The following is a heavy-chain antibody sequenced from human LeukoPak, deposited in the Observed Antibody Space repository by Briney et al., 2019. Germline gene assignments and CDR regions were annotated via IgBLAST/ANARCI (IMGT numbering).Heavy chain of an antibody. CDR3: ARHRYSSSWYIDY. V-gene: IGHV4-59*01. Sequence: KPSETLPLTCTVSGGSISGYYWSWIRQPPGKGLEWIGYIYYSGSTNYNSSLKSRVTISLDTSKNQFSLKLNSVTAADTAVYYCARHRYSSSWYIDYWGQGTLVTVSS. D-gene: IGHD6-13*01. CDR1: GGSISGYY. J-gene: IGHJ4*02. CDR2: IYYSGST.